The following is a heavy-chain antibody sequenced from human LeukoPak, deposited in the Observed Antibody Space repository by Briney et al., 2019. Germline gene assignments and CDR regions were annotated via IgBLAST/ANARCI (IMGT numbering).Heavy chain of an antibody. CDR3: ARLGSEVAARPAIYYFDY. V-gene: IGHV4-38-2*01. CDR1: GFTFSDYY. Sequence: GSLRLSCAASGFTFSDYYMSWIRQPPGKGLEWIGSIYYNANTFYNPSLKSRVTISIDTSNNQFSLNLTSVTAADTAVYYCARLGSEVAARPAIYYFDYWGQGTLVTVS. D-gene: IGHD6-6*01. CDR2: IYYNANT. J-gene: IGHJ4*02.